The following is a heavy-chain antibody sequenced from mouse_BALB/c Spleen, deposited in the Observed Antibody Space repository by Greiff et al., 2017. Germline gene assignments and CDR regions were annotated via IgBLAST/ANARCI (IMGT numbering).Heavy chain of an antibody. Sequence: VQLQQSGAELAKPGASVKMSCKASGYTFTSYWMHWVKQRPGQGLEWIGYINPSTGYTEYNQKFKDKATLTADKSSSTAYMQLSSLTSEDSAVYYCARSGMISYYYAMDYWGQGTSVTVSS. CDR2: INPSTGYT. J-gene: IGHJ4*01. CDR3: ARSGMISYYYAMDY. CDR1: GYTFTSYW. V-gene: IGHV1-7*01. D-gene: IGHD2-4*01.